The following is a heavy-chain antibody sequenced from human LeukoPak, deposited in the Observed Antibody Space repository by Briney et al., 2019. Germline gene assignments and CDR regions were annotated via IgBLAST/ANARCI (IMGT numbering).Heavy chain of an antibody. Sequence: PGGSLRLSCAASGFTFSSYAMHWVRQAPGKGLEWVAVISYDGSNKYYADSVKGRFTISRDNSKNTLYLQMNSLRAEDTAVNYCARDRGRDFDYWGQGTLVTVSS. CDR2: ISYDGSNK. J-gene: IGHJ4*02. V-gene: IGHV3-30-3*01. CDR1: GFTFSSYA. CDR3: ARDRGRDFDY.